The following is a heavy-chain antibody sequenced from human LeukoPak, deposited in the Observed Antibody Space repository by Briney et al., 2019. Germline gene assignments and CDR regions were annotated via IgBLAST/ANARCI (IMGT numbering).Heavy chain of an antibody. Sequence: AAPVKVSCKASGYTFTSYYMHWVRQAPGQGPEWMGIINPSGGSTSYAQKFQGRVTMTRDTSTSTVYMELSSLRSEDTAVYYCARGPLHCSSTSCILFDYWGQGTLVTVSS. V-gene: IGHV1-46*01. D-gene: IGHD2-2*01. J-gene: IGHJ4*02. CDR3: ARGPLHCSSTSCILFDY. CDR1: GYTFTSYY. CDR2: INPSGGST.